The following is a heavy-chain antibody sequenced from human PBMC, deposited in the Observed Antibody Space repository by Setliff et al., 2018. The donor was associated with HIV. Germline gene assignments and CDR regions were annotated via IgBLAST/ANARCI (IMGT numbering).Heavy chain of an antibody. V-gene: IGHV4-59*11. CDR1: GGTISSHY. D-gene: IGHD6-25*01. CDR2: IYQSGST. J-gene: IGHJ5*02. Sequence: PSETLSLTCTVSGGTISSHYWNWIRQPPGKGLEWIGSIYQSGSTNYSPSVKSRVTISVDTSKNQFSLRLRSVTAADTAVYFCTREKFGSGSSVPEVRLFDPWGQGTLVTVSS. CDR3: TREKFGSGSSVPEVRLFDP.